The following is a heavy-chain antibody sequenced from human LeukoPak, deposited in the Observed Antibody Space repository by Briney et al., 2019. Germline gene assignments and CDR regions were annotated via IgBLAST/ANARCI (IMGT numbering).Heavy chain of an antibody. CDR3: AREEMAIDY. Sequence: KPSETLSLTCTVSGGSISSYYWNWIRQPAGKGLEWIGRIYTSGNTNSNPSLKSRVTMPVDTSKSQFSLKLSSVTAADTAVYYCAREEMAIDYWGQGTLVTVSS. V-gene: IGHV4-4*07. CDR1: GGSISSYY. J-gene: IGHJ4*02. CDR2: IYTSGNT.